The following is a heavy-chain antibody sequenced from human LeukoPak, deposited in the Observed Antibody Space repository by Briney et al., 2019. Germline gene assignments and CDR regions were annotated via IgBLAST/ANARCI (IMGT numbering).Heavy chain of an antibody. CDR1: GFTFSIYA. J-gene: IGHJ4*02. D-gene: IGHD2-8*01. V-gene: IGHV3-23*01. CDR2: IIGSGDGT. Sequence: GGSLRLSCAASGFTFSIYAMTWVRQAPGKGLEWVSAIIGSGDGTYYADSVKGRFTIFRDNSKNTLYLQMDSLRAEDTAVYYCAKKVGVGWPTSLDIDYWGQGTLVTVSS. CDR3: AKKVGVGWPTSLDIDY.